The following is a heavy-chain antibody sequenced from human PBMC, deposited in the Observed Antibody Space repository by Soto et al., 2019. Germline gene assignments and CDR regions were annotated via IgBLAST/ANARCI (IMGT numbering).Heavy chain of an antibody. CDR2: ISSSSSYI. D-gene: IGHD4-17*01. CDR1: GFTFSSFS. J-gene: IGHJ4*01. CDR3: SRTTAEPNTLRSRYFFDS. Sequence: GGSLRLSCAASGFTFSSFSMNWVRQAPGKGLEWVSSISSSSSYIYYADSVKGRFTISRDNAKHSLYLQMNSLRAEDTAVYYCSRTTAEPNTLRSRYFFDSWGQGTLVTVSS. V-gene: IGHV3-21*01.